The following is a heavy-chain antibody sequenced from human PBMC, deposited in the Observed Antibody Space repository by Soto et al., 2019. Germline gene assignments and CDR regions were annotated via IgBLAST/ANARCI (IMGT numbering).Heavy chain of an antibody. CDR3: ARDDGLSSTNVKAFDI. D-gene: IGHD2-2*01. Sequence: GGSLRPSCAASGFTFSRYYMNWVRQAPGKGLEWVSSISTTSTYTHYADSLKGRFTISRDNAKKLLYLQMDSLRAEDTAVYYCARDDGLSSTNVKAFDIWGQGTKVTVSS. V-gene: IGHV3-21*01. CDR1: GFTFSRYY. J-gene: IGHJ3*02. CDR2: ISTTSTYT.